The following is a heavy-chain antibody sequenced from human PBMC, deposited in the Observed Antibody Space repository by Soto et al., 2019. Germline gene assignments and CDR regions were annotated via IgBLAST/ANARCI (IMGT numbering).Heavy chain of an antibody. D-gene: IGHD3-3*01. Sequence: GGSLRLSCAASGFTFSSYSMNWVRQAPGKGLEWVSSISSSSSYIYYADSVKGRFTISRDNAKNSLYLQMNSLRAEDTAVYYCAGDGSYDFWSGYSMRNNWFDPWGQGTLVTVSS. CDR1: GFTFSSYS. CDR2: ISSSSSYI. V-gene: IGHV3-21*01. J-gene: IGHJ5*02. CDR3: AGDGSYDFWSGYSMRNNWFDP.